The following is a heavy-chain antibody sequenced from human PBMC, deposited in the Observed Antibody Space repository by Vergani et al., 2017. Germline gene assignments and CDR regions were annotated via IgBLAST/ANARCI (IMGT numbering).Heavy chain of an antibody. CDR2: ISWNSGSI. D-gene: IGHD4-17*01. CDR3: AKELVGDYDDYXFDY. J-gene: IGHJ4*02. CDR1: GFTFDDYA. V-gene: IGHV3-9*01. Sequence: EVQLVESGGGLVQPGRSLRLSCAASGFTFDDYAMHWVRQAPGKGLEWVSGISWNSGSIGYADSVKGRFTISRDNAKNSLYLQMNSLRAEDTALYYCAKELVGDYDDYXFDYWGQGTLVTVSA.